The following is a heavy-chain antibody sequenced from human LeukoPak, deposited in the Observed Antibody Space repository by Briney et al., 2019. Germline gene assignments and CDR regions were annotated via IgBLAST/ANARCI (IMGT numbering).Heavy chain of an antibody. V-gene: IGHV1-46*01. Sequence: GASVKVSCKASGYTFISYYMHWVRQAPGQGLEWMGIINPSGGSTSYAQKFQGRVTMTRDMSTSTVYMELSSLRSEDTAVYCCARASDGDAFDIWGQGTMVTVSS. CDR3: ARASDGDAFDI. CDR1: GYTFISYY. D-gene: IGHD5-24*01. CDR2: INPSGGST. J-gene: IGHJ3*02.